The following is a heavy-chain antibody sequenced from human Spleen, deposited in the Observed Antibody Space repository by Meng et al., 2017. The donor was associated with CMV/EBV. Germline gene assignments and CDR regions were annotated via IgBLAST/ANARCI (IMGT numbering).Heavy chain of an antibody. D-gene: IGHD4/OR15-4a*01. V-gene: IGHV2-26*01. Sequence: SGPTLVKPTETLTLTCTVSGFSLNNARMAVSWIRQPPGKALEWLGHIFSSDDTSYNTSLKSRLIISKDTSKSQVVLTMTDMDPVDTATYYCARLLSPDYGGNSFDPWGQGTLVTVSS. J-gene: IGHJ5*02. CDR2: IFSSDDT. CDR3: ARLLSPDYGGNSFDP. CDR1: GFSLNNARMA.